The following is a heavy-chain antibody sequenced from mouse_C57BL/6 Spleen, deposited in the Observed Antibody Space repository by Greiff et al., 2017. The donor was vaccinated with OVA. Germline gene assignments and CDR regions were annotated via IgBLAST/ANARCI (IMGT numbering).Heavy chain of an antibody. J-gene: IGHJ2*01. CDR2: IYPGGGYT. CDR3: ARRGYDYDGGGYYFDY. CDR1: GYTFTNYW. D-gene: IGHD2-4*01. Sequence: QVQLQQSGAELVRPGTSVKMSCKASGYTFTNYWIGWAKQRPGHGLEWIGDIYPGGGYTNYNEKFKGKATLTADKSSSTAYMQFSSLTSEDSAIYYCARRGYDYDGGGYYFDYWGQGTTLTVSS. V-gene: IGHV1-63*01.